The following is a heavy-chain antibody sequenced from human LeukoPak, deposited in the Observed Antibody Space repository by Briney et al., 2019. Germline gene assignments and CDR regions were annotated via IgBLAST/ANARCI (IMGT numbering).Heavy chain of an antibody. D-gene: IGHD1-1*01. CDR1: GYTFTSHD. CDR2: MNPNSGNT. J-gene: IGHJ4*02. CDR3: ARGYSATLRTTGNDY. Sequence: ASVKDSCKASGYTFTSHDINWVRQATGQGLEWMGWMNPNSGNTGYAQNFQGRVAMTRDTSINTAYLDLYSLRSEDTAIYYCARGYSATLRTTGNDYWGQGTLVTVSS. V-gene: IGHV1-8*01.